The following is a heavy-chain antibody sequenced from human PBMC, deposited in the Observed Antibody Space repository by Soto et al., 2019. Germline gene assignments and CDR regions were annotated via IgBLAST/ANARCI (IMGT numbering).Heavy chain of an antibody. CDR2: ISPNRGGT. D-gene: IGHD3-16*01. CDR3: ARGKNTGWGNYFDY. Sequence: VRQAPGQGLEWMGWISPNRGGTKSAQKFQGRVAMTSDTSISTVYMELFRLKSDDTAVFFCARGKNTGWGNYFDYWGQGTPVTVSS. V-gene: IGHV1-2*02. J-gene: IGHJ4*02.